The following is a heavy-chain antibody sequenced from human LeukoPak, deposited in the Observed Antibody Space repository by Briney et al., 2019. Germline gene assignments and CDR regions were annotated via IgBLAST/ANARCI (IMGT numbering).Heavy chain of an antibody. J-gene: IGHJ6*02. Sequence: ASVKVSCKASGYTFTGYYMHWVRQAPGQGLEWMGWINPNSGGTNYAQKFQGRVTMTRDTSISTAYMELSRLRSDDTAVYYCASGESGWYRDYYGIDVWGQGTTVTVSS. CDR3: ASGESGWYRDYYGIDV. CDR1: GYTFTGYY. V-gene: IGHV1-2*02. CDR2: INPNSGGT. D-gene: IGHD6-19*01.